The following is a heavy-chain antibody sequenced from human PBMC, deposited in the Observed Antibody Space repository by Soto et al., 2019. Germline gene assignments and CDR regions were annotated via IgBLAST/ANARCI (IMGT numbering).Heavy chain of an antibody. Sequence: GGSLTLSCAASGFTFRSFTMNWVRQAPGKGLEWVSTISSNSAYIYYTDALRGRFTISRDNAKNSLHLQMNSLRAEDTAVYYCTRDASRDSSARGWFDPWGPGTLVTVSS. V-gene: IGHV3-21*01. CDR2: ISSNSAYI. D-gene: IGHD6-13*01. CDR1: GFTFRSFT. J-gene: IGHJ5*02. CDR3: TRDASRDSSARGWFDP.